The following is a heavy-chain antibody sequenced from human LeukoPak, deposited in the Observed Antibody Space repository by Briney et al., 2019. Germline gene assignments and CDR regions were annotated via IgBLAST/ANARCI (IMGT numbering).Heavy chain of an antibody. CDR1: GGSISSGSYY. J-gene: IGHJ6*03. Sequence: SETLSLTCTVSGGSISSGSYYWSWIRQPAGKGLEWIGRIYTSGSTNYNPSLKSRVTISVDTSKNQFSLKLSSVTAADTAVYYCARDRGYSSGWPYYYYMDVWGKGTTVTVSS. V-gene: IGHV4-61*02. D-gene: IGHD6-19*01. CDR3: ARDRGYSSGWPYYYYMDV. CDR2: IYTSGST.